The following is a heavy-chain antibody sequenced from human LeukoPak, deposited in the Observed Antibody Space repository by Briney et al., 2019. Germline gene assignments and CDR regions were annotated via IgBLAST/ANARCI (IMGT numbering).Heavy chain of an antibody. CDR1: GFTFSSYG. Sequence: PGGSLRLSCAASGFTFSSYGMTWVRQAPGKGLEWVSYISSSSSTIYYADSVKGRFTISRDNSKNTLYLQMNSLRAEDTAVYYCARSNYGGNSGYDAFDIWGQGTMVTVSS. CDR2: ISSSSSTI. D-gene: IGHD4-23*01. J-gene: IGHJ3*02. V-gene: IGHV3-48*01. CDR3: ARSNYGGNSGYDAFDI.